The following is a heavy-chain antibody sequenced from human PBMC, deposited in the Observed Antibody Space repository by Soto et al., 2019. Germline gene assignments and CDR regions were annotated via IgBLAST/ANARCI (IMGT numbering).Heavy chain of an antibody. D-gene: IGHD5-12*01. CDR1: GGSMSGQH. Sequence: QVQLQESGPGLVKPSETLSLTCTVSGGSMSGQHWSWIRQPPGKGLEWIGHHSDSTYYTPSPKSRXTISTGTSKNQFSPSRSSVSGADTAVYYCATYSVGGGGRGYWGQGPLVTVSS. V-gene: IGHV4-4*09. CDR2: HHSDST. J-gene: IGHJ4*02. CDR3: ATYSVGGGGRGY.